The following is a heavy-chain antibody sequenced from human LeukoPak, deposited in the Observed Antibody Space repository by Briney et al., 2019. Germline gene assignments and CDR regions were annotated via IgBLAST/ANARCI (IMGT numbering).Heavy chain of an antibody. Sequence: PSETLSLTCGVSGGSINTNNWWTWVRQPPGKGLEWIGEIYHTGTTNSNPSLKSRVTISVDTSKNQFSLKLSSVTAADTAVYYCARVRLIYDSSGYYYDYFDYWGQGTLVTASS. J-gene: IGHJ4*02. CDR2: IYHTGTT. V-gene: IGHV4-4*02. D-gene: IGHD3-22*01. CDR1: GGSINTNNW. CDR3: ARVRLIYDSSGYYYDYFDY.